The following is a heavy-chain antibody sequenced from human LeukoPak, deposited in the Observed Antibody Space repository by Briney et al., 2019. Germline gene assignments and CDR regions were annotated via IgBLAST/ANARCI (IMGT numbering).Heavy chain of an antibody. CDR3: ARQKVKYYFDY. Sequence: SETLSLTCTVSGGSISRYYWSWIRQPPGKGLEWIGYIYYSGSTNYTPSLKSRVTISVATSKNQFSLKLSSVTAADTAVYYCARQKVKYYFDYWGQGTLVTVSS. CDR1: GGSISRYY. J-gene: IGHJ4*02. CDR2: IYYSGST. V-gene: IGHV4-59*08.